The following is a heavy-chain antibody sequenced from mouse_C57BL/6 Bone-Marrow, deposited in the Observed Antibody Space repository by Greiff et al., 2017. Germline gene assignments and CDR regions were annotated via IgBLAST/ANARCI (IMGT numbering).Heavy chain of an antibody. CDR2: IYPGSSST. V-gene: IGHV1-55*01. J-gene: IGHJ2*01. Sequence: VQLQQPGAELVKPGASVKMSCKASGYTFTSYWIPWVKQRPGQGLEWIGDIYPGSSSTNYNEKLKSKATLTVDTSSSTAYMQLSNLTSEDSAVYYCARGKRDYFDYWGQGTTLTVSS. CDR1: GYTFTSYW. D-gene: IGHD2-1*01. CDR3: ARGKRDYFDY.